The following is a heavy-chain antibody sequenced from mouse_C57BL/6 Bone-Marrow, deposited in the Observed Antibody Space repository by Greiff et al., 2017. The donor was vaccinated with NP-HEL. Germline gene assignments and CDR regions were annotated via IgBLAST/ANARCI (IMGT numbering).Heavy chain of an antibody. CDR3: ARERKSYYAMDY. Sequence: VQLQQPGAELVMPGASVKLSCKASGYTFTSYWMHWVKQRPGQGLEWIGVIDPSDSYTNYNQKFKGKSTLTVDKSSSTAYMQLSSLTSEDSAVYYCARERKSYYAMDYWGQGTSVTVSS. CDR1: GYTFTSYW. V-gene: IGHV1-69*01. J-gene: IGHJ4*01. CDR2: IDPSDSYT.